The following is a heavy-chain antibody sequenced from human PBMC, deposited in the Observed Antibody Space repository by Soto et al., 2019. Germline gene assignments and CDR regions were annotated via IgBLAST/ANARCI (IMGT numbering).Heavy chain of an antibody. J-gene: IGHJ4*02. Sequence: EVQLLESGGGSVQPGGSLRLSCAASGSTFSTYAMNWVRQAPGKGLEWVSVISGSGGTAYYADSVKGRFTTSRDNSRNTLYLQMNSLRAEDTAVYYCAKDRDSSTKVLDYWGQGTLVTVSS. CDR3: AKDRDSSTKVLDY. V-gene: IGHV3-23*01. D-gene: IGHD6-13*01. CDR2: ISGSGGTA. CDR1: GSTFSTYA.